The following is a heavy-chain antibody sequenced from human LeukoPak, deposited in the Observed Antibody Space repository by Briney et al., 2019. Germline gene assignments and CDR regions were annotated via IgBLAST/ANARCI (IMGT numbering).Heavy chain of an antibody. Sequence: SETLSLTCTVSGGSISSYYWSWIRQPPGKGLEWIGYIYYSGRTNYNPSLKSRVTISVDTSKNQFSLKVSSVTAAATAVYYCARYIAVAGTDNFDYWGQGTLVTVSS. J-gene: IGHJ4*02. CDR1: GGSISSYY. D-gene: IGHD6-19*01. CDR3: ARYIAVAGTDNFDY. V-gene: IGHV4-59*01. CDR2: IYYSGRT.